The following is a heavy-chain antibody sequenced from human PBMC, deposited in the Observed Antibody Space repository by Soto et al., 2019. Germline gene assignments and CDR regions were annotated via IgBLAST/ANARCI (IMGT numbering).Heavy chain of an antibody. CDR2: IFHDGTA. D-gene: IGHD3-10*01. V-gene: IGHV4-4*02. CDR1: GVSSSSGNW. J-gene: IGHJ4*02. Sequence: SQTLSLTCAVSGVSSSSGNWWTWDRQTPQRGLEYIGEIFHDGTANYYPSFERRVAISLDTSKNQFSLKLTSVTAADTAIYFCARVVYDTRLNYMYFDFWGQGALVTVSS. CDR3: ARVVYDTRLNYMYFDF.